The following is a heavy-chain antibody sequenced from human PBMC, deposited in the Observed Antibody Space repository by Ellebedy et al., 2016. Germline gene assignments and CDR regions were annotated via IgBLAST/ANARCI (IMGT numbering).Heavy chain of an antibody. J-gene: IGHJ4*02. Sequence: SLKISXATSGFTFDDYALHWVRQAPGKGLEWVSGISWNSAAIGYGEAVKGRFTISRDSAKNYLYLQMNSLRVGDTALYFCAKGTMDYLHHWGQGTLVTVSS. V-gene: IGHV3-9*01. CDR2: ISWNSAAI. D-gene: IGHD3-10*01. CDR3: AKGTMDYLHH. CDR1: GFTFDDYA.